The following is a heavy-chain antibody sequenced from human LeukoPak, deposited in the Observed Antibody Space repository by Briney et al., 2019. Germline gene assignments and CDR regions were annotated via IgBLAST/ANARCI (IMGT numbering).Heavy chain of an antibody. V-gene: IGHV4-59*08. CDR3: ASTEFTSGWYYFDY. CDR2: IYYSGST. D-gene: IGHD6-19*01. CDR1: GGSISSYY. J-gene: IGHJ4*02. Sequence: SETLSLTCTVSGGSISSYYWSWIRQPPGKGLEWIGYIYYSGSTNYNPSLKSRVTTSVDTSRNQFSLKLSSVTAADTAVYYCASTEFTSGWYYFDYWGQGTLVTVSS.